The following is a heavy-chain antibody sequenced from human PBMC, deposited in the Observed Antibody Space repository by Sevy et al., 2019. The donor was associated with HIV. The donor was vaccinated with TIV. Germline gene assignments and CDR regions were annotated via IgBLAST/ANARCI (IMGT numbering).Heavy chain of an antibody. V-gene: IGHV4-4*07. J-gene: IGHJ4*02. Sequence: SETLSLTCTVSGDSFSSYFWAWIRQPAGKGLEWIGRINTSGSTNYNPSLKSRVNMSVDTSKGLFFLKVTSLTAADTAIYFCARSNWVTATNGFSKSYYFDYWGQGSLVTVSS. CDR3: ARSNWVTATNGFSKSYYFDY. CDR1: GDSFSSYF. CDR2: INTSGST. D-gene: IGHD7-27*01.